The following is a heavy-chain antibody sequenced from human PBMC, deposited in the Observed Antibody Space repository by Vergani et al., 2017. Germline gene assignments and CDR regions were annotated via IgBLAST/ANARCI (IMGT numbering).Heavy chain of an antibody. Sequence: QVQLVESGGGLVKPGGSLRLSCAASGFTFSDYYMCWIRQAPGKGLEWVSYISSSGRNIYYADSVMGRFTISRDNARKSLYLQMNSLRAEDTAVYYCARKHISNYNERSGYYDKGKYYGMDVWSQGTTLTVSS. CDR3: ARKHISNYNERSGYYDKGKYYGMDV. D-gene: IGHD3-22*01. CDR1: GFTFSDYY. J-gene: IGHJ6*02. CDR2: ISSSGRNI. V-gene: IGHV3-11*01.